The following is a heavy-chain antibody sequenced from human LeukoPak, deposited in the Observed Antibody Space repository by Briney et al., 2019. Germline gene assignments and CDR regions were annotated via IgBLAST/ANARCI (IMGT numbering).Heavy chain of an antibody. J-gene: IGHJ4*02. CDR2: IRYDGSNK. D-gene: IGHD3-10*01. CDR1: GFTFSSYG. CDR3: AKDPGSGSYYFNY. Sequence: GGSLRLPCAASGFTFSSYGMHWVRQAPGKGLEWVAFIRYDGSNKYYADSVKGRFTISRDNSKNTLYMQMNSLRAEDTAVYYCAKDPGSGSYYFNYWGQGTLVTVSS. V-gene: IGHV3-30*02.